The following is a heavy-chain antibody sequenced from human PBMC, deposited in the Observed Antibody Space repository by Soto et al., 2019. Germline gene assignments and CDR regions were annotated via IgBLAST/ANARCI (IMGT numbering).Heavy chain of an antibody. CDR3: ATGARNIGWYLVVY. Sequence: QVQLQESGPGLVKLSQTLSLTCTVSGGSISSGGYYWSWIRQHPGKGVGWFGYIYYSGSTYYHPSLTSLVTISVDTSKHHFSLKLSSLPAADTAVYYCATGARNIGWYLVVYWGLGTLVTVSS. D-gene: IGHD6-19*01. CDR2: IYYSGST. J-gene: IGHJ4*02. CDR1: GGSISSGGYY. V-gene: IGHV4-31*01.